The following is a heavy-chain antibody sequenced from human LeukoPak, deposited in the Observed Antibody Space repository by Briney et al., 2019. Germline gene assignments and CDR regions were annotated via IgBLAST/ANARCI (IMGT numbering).Heavy chain of an antibody. J-gene: IGHJ4*01. CDR3: AKAPVTSCRGAFCYPFDY. CDR1: GLSLNSYA. Sequence: GGSLRLSRTASGLSLNSYAMSWVRQVPGKGLEWVPASSSSDDGKWYAESVRGRFTISRDTSKNTVYLQMNSLRVEDAGVYYCAKAPVTSCRGAFCYPFDYWGHGTLVTVSS. V-gene: IGHV3-23*01. CDR2: SSSSDDGK. D-gene: IGHD2-21*01.